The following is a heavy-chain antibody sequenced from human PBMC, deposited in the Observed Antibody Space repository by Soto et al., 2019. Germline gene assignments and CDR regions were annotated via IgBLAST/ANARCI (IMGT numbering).Heavy chain of an antibody. Sequence: EVQLLESGGGLVQRGGSLRLSCAASGFNFSSHAMSWVRQAPGKGLEWVSVIGGNGVVTYYADYVKGRFTISRDTSKNTLYLQMNSLRAEDTAVYYCVKGRTSSSLRSYFDYWGQGTLVTVSS. J-gene: IGHJ4*02. V-gene: IGHV3-23*01. CDR3: VKGRTSSSLRSYFDY. CDR2: IGGNGVVT. D-gene: IGHD6-6*01. CDR1: GFNFSSHA.